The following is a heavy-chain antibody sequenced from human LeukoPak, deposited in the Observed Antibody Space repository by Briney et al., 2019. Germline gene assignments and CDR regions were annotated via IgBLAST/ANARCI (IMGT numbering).Heavy chain of an antibody. D-gene: IGHD3-22*01. CDR1: GFTFSSYG. CDR2: IWYDGSNK. Sequence: GGSLRLSCAASGFTFSSYGMHWVRQAPGKGLEWVAVIWYDGSNKYYADSVKGRFTISRDNSKNTLYLQMNSLRAEDTAVYYCARDLDYYDSSSSVYGMDVWGQGTTVTVSS. V-gene: IGHV3-33*01. J-gene: IGHJ6*01. CDR3: ARDLDYYDSSSSVYGMDV.